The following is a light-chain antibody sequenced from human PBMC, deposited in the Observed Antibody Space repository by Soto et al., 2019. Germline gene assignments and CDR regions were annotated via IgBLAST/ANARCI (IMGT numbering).Light chain of an antibody. J-gene: IGKJ4*01. CDR1: QSVRSS. CDR2: DTS. Sequence: EIVLTQSPATLSLSPGERATLSCRASQSVRSSLAWYQQRPGQAPRLLIYDTSNRATGIPARFSGSGSGTDFTLTIGSLEPEDFAVYYCQQRSIWPLTFGGGTKVDIK. CDR3: QQRSIWPLT. V-gene: IGKV3-11*01.